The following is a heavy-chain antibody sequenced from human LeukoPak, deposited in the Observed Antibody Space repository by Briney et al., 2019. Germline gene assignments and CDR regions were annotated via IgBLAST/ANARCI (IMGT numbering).Heavy chain of an antibody. CDR3: APRDVRVPSFDY. CDR2: IYYSGTT. D-gene: IGHD3-10*02. CDR1: GGSISSGDHY. J-gene: IGHJ4*02. Sequence: PSETLSLTCTVSGGSISSGDHYWSWIRQPPGKGLEWIGYIYYSGTTYYNTSLRGRVTMSVDTSKNQFSLKLNSVTAADTAVYYCAPRDVRVPSFDYGAQEPLVPVPS. V-gene: IGHV4-30-4*01.